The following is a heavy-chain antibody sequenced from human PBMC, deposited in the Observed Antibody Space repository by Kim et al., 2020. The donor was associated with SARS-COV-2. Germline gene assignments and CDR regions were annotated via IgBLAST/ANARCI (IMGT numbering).Heavy chain of an antibody. CDR3: ARVSVPVGYFDY. J-gene: IGHJ4*02. V-gene: IGHV4-59*01. CDR2: IYYIGNT. D-gene: IGHD1-1*01. Sequence: SETLSLTCTVSGGSISGYYWTWIRQSPGKGLEWIGYIYYIGNTHYNASLQSRVTISVDTSKNQFSLKLSSVTAADTAVYYCARVSVPVGYFDYWGQGALVTVSS. CDR1: GGSISGYY.